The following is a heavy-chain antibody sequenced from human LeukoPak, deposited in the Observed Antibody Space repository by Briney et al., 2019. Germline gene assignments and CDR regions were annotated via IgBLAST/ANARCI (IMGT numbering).Heavy chain of an antibody. V-gene: IGHV3-73*01. CDR2: IRSKANNYAT. D-gene: IGHD6-13*01. CDR3: TREGILAGVDY. J-gene: IGHJ4*02. Sequence: PGGSLRLSCAASGFTFSGSAMHWVRQAPGKGLEWVGRIRSKANNYATTYAASVKGRFTISRDDSKNTAYLQMNSLRAEDTAVYYCTREGILAGVDYWGQGTLVTVSS. CDR1: GFTFSGSA.